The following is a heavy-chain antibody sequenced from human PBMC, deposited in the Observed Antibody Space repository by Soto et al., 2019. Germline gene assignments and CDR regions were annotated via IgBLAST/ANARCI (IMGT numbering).Heavy chain of an antibody. D-gene: IGHD3-3*01. CDR3: ARDGDYDFWSGSSFDY. J-gene: IGHJ4*02. Sequence: QVQLVQSGAEVKKPGASVKVSCKASGYTFTSYGISWVRQAPGQGLEWMGWISAYNGNTNYAQKLQGRVTMTTDTSTSTAEMEMRSLRSDDTAVYYCARDGDYDFWSGSSFDYWGQGTLVTVSS. V-gene: IGHV1-18*01. CDR2: ISAYNGNT. CDR1: GYTFTSYG.